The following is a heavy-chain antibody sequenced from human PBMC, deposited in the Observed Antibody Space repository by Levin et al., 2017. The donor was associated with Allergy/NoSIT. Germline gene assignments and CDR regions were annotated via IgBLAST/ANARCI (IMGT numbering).Heavy chain of an antibody. V-gene: IGHV6-1*01. J-gene: IGHJ3*02. CDR1: GDSVSSNTVT. CDR2: IYYRSKWYN. D-gene: IGHD3-16*01. Sequence: SQTLSLTCAISGDSVSSNTVTWNWTRQSPSRGLEWLGRIYYRSKWYNDYAVSVKSRITINPDTSKNQFSLQLNTVTPEDTAVYYCERGDVGSDDAFDIWGQGTMVTVSS. CDR3: ERGDVGSDDAFDI.